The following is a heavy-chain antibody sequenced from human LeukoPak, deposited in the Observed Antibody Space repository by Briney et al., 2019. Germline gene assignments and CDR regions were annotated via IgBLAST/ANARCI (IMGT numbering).Heavy chain of an antibody. CDR1: GYSFTSYW. J-gene: IGHJ4*02. D-gene: IGHD2-15*01. CDR2: IHPGDSDT. V-gene: IGHV5-51*01. Sequence: GESLKISCKGSGYSFTSYWIGWVRQMPGKGLEWMGIIHPGDSDTRYSPSFQGQVTISADKSISTAYLQWSSLKASDTAMYYCARLAGYCSGGSCYSGVFDYWGQGTLVTVSS. CDR3: ARLAGYCSGGSCYSGVFDY.